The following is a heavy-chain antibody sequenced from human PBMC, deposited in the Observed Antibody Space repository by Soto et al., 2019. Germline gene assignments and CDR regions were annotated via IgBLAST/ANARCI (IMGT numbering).Heavy chain of an antibody. CDR3: EKGREWELLDAFDI. D-gene: IGHD1-26*01. V-gene: IGHV3-30*18. CDR2: ISYDRNNK. CDR1: GFTFSSYS. J-gene: IGHJ3*02. Sequence: GGSLTLSCAASGFTFSSYSMHWVRQAPGQGLGWVAVISYDRNNKYYADSMKGRFTISRDNSKTSLYLQMNSLRAEDTAVYYCEKGREWELLDAFDIWGQGTMVTVSS.